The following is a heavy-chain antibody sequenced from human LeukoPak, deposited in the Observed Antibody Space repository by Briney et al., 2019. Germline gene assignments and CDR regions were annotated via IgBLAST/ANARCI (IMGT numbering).Heavy chain of an antibody. J-gene: IGHJ5*02. CDR2: IIPIFGTA. Sequence: GASVKVSCKASGGTFSSYAISWVRQAPGQGLEWMGGIIPIFGTANYAQKFQGRVTITADKSTSTAYMELSSLRSEDTAVYYCARADVYGGNSWFDPWGQGTLVTVSS. CDR1: GGTFSSYA. V-gene: IGHV1-69*06. D-gene: IGHD4-23*01. CDR3: ARADVYGGNSWFDP.